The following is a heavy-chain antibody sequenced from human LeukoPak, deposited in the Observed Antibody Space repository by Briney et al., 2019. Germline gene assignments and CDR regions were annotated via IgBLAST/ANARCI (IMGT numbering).Heavy chain of an antibody. CDR2: IYSGGST. CDR1: GFTVSINY. V-gene: IGHV3-53*05. Sequence: GGSLRLSCAASGFTVSINYMSWVRQAPGKGLEWVSVIYSGGSTCYADSVKGRFTISRDNSKNTLYLQMNSLRAEDTAVYYCASGSGSYRTPYYYMEVWGTGTTVTVSS. J-gene: IGHJ6*03. D-gene: IGHD3-10*01. CDR3: ASGSGSYRTPYYYMEV.